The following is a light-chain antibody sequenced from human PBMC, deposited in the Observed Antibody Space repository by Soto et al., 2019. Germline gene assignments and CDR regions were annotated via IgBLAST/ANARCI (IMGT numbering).Light chain of an antibody. CDR3: GSYTSSSTLV. J-gene: IGLJ2*01. V-gene: IGLV2-14*01. CDR2: DVS. Sequence: QSALTQPASVSGSPGQSITISCTGTSSDVGSYNSVSWYQQNPGKAPKVMIYDVSNRPSGVSNRFSGSKSGNTASLTISGLQAEDEADYYCGSYTSSSTLVFGGGTKLTVL. CDR1: SSDVGSYNS.